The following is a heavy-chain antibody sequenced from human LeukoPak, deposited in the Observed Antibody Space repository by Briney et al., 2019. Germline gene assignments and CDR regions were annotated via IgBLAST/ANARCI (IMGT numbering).Heavy chain of an antibody. D-gene: IGHD7-27*01. Sequence: GGSLRLSCAASGFTFSNYEMNWVRQAPGKGLEWVSYISSSGSTIYYADSVKGRFTISRDNAKNSLYLQMNSLRAEDTAVYYCARGNWAEDGYFDYWGQGTLVTVSS. CDR3: ARGNWAEDGYFDY. V-gene: IGHV3-48*03. CDR1: GFTFSNYE. J-gene: IGHJ4*02. CDR2: ISSSGSTI.